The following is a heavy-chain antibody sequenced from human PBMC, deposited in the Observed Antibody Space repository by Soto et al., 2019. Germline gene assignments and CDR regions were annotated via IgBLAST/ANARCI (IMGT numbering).Heavy chain of an antibody. V-gene: IGHV3-23*01. Sequence: EVQLLESGGGLVQPGGSLRLSCAASGFTFSSYAMNWVRQAPGTGLEWVSVISGSGGSTYYADAVKGRFTISRDNSKNTLYLQMTSLRAEDTAGYYCAKRTVGWYFDLWGRGTLVTVSS. CDR3: AKRTVGWYFDL. CDR2: ISGSGGST. J-gene: IGHJ2*01. D-gene: IGHD4-17*01. CDR1: GFTFSSYA.